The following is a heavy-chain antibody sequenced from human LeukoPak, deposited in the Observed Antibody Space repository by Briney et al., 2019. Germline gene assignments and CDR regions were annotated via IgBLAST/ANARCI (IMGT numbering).Heavy chain of an antibody. CDR3: ARGLITMVRGVMAGY. CDR1: GYTFTGYY. J-gene: IGHJ4*02. D-gene: IGHD3-10*01. Sequence: APVKVSCKASGYTFTGYYMHWVRQAPGQGLEWMGWINPNSGGTNYAQKFQGRVTMTRDTSISTAYMELSRLRSDDTAVYYCARGLITMVRGVMAGYWGQGTLVTVSS. V-gene: IGHV1-2*02. CDR2: INPNSGGT.